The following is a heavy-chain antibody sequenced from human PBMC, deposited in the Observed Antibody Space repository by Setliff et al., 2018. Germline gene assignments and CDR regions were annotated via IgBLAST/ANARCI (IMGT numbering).Heavy chain of an antibody. V-gene: IGHV4-61*09. CDR1: GGSISSDSHY. D-gene: IGHD3-3*01. CDR3: ARMSGFLYMDV. J-gene: IGHJ6*03. CDR2: IYSNGRT. Sequence: SETLSLTCTVSGGSISSDSHYWAWVRQPAGKGLELIGQIYSNGRTYYNPSLKSRLTISLDTSKNQFSLRLNSMTAADTAVYYCARMSGFLYMDVWGKGTTVTVSS.